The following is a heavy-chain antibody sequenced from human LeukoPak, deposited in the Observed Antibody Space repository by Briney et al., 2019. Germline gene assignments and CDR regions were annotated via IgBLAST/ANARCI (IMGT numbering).Heavy chain of an antibody. Sequence: SETLSLTCTVSGGSISSSSYYWGWIRQPPGKGLEWIGGIYYSGSTYYNPSLKSRVTMSVDTSKNQFSLKLSSVTAADTAVYYCARDLVAARPRLDAFDIWGQGTMVTVSS. CDR1: GGSISSSSYY. CDR3: ARDLVAARPRLDAFDI. J-gene: IGHJ3*02. D-gene: IGHD6-6*01. V-gene: IGHV4-39*07. CDR2: IYYSGST.